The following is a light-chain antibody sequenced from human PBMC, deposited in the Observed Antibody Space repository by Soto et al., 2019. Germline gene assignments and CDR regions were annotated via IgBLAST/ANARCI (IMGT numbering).Light chain of an antibody. CDR2: EAS. Sequence: DIQLTQSPTFLSASVGDRVTLTCRASQGIRSYLAWYQQKPGKAPKLLIYEASTLQGGVPSRFSGSGSGTEFTLTISSLQPEDFAAYYCQQLKSYPYTFGPGTKVDI. CDR1: QGIRSY. CDR3: QQLKSYPYT. J-gene: IGKJ3*01. V-gene: IGKV1-9*01.